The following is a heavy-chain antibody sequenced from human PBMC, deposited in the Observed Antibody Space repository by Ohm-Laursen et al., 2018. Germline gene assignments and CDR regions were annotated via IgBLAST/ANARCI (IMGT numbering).Heavy chain of an antibody. CDR3: ASGCSSGWYEEYYFDY. V-gene: IGHV3-23*01. CDR2: ISGSGGST. Sequence: SLRLSCAASGFTFSSYAMSWVRQAPGKGLEWVSAISGSGGSTYYADSVKGRFTISRDNSKNTLYLQMNSLRAEDTAVYYCASGCSSGWYEEYYFDYWGQGTLVTVSS. J-gene: IGHJ4*02. CDR1: GFTFSSYA. D-gene: IGHD6-19*01.